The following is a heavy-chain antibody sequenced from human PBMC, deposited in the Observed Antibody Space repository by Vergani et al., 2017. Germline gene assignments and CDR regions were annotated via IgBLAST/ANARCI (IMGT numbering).Heavy chain of an antibody. V-gene: IGHV3-23*01. CDR2: ISGSGGST. D-gene: IGHD3-10*01. J-gene: IGHJ5*02. CDR3: AKDGNSMVRGVTTENNWFDP. CDR1: GFSFSSYA. Sequence: EVQLLESGGGLVQPGGSLRLSCAASGFSFSSYAMSWVRQAPGKGLEWVSAISGSGGSTYYADSVKGRFTISRDNSKNTLYLQMNSLRAEDTAVYYCAKDGNSMVRGVTTENNWFDPWGQGTLVTVSS.